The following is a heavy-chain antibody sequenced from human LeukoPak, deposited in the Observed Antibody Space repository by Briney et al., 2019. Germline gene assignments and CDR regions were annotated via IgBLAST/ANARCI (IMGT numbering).Heavy chain of an antibody. CDR1: GGSISNYW. CDR2: IYHSGST. V-gene: IGHV4-59*08. D-gene: IGHD2-2*01. Sequence: SETLSLTCTVSGGSISNYWWSWIRQPPGKGLEWIGYIYHSGSTNQNPSLKSRVTISVDTSGNQFSLELRSVTAADAAVYYCARTYCDNTACYRFDYWGQGTLVTVSS. J-gene: IGHJ4*02. CDR3: ARTYCDNTACYRFDY.